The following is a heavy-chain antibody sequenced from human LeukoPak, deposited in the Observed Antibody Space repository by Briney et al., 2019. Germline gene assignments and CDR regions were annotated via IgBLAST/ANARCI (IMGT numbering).Heavy chain of an antibody. CDR1: GGSISSYY. D-gene: IGHD1-26*01. Sequence: SETLPLTCTVSGGSISSYYGSWSRQPPGKVLELVGEINHSGSTNYNPPLKSRVTISVDTSKNQFSLKLSSVTAADTAVYYCARVGLPSGSYWGGYWFDPWGQGTLVTVSS. CDR2: INHSGST. CDR3: ARVGLPSGSYWGGYWFDP. J-gene: IGHJ5*02. V-gene: IGHV4-34*01.